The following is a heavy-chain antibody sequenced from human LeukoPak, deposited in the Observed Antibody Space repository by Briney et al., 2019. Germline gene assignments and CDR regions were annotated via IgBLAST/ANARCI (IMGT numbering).Heavy chain of an antibody. V-gene: IGHV4-38-2*01. D-gene: IGHD6-19*01. CDR1: LYSLSISSGFY. J-gene: IGHJ4*02. Sequence: SETLSLTCAVSLYSLSISSGFYWDWIRQPPGKGLAWIGTISHIGTTYYNPSLKSRVTISVDTSENQFSLRLRSVTAADTAMYYCARRKGGSDYIEFWGQGTLVTVSS. CDR3: ARRKGGSDYIEF. CDR2: ISHIGTT.